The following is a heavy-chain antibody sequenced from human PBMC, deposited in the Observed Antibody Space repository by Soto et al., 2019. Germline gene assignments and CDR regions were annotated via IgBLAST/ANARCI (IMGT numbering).Heavy chain of an antibody. CDR1: GGSISSYY. D-gene: IGHD1-26*01. J-gene: IGHJ4*02. V-gene: IGHV4-59*08. CDR3: ARRYGGNLDY. CDR2: IYYSGST. Sequence: QVQLQESGPGLVKPSETLSLTCTVSGGSISSYYWSWIRQPPGKGLEWIGYIYYSGSTNYNPSLKSRVTISVDTSKNQFSLKLSSVTAADTAVYYCARRYGGNLDYWGQGTLLTVSS.